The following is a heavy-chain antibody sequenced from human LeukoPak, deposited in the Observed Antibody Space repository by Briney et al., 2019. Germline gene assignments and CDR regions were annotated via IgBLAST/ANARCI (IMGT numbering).Heavy chain of an antibody. J-gene: IGHJ4*02. V-gene: IGHV3-21*01. D-gene: IGHD1-26*01. CDR2: ISSSSSYI. Sequence: GGSLRLSCAASGFTFSSYSMNWVRQAPGKGLEWVSSISSSSSYIYYADSVEGRFTISRDNAKNSLYLQMNSLRAEDTAVYYCARAGYSGSYPIREPPFDYWGQGTLVTVSS. CDR3: ARAGYSGSYPIREPPFDY. CDR1: GFTFSSYS.